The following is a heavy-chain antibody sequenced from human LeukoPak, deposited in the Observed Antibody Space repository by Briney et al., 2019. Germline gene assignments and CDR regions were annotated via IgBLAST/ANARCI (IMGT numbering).Heavy chain of an antibody. CDR3: ARGGKYYDYVWGSYIFDY. CDR2: IYYSGST. CDR1: GGSIRSYY. D-gene: IGHD3-16*01. Sequence: SETLFLTCTVAGGSIRSYYWSWIRQPPRKVLEWIGYIYYSGSTNYNPSLKSRVTMSVDTSKNKFSLNLSSVTAADTAVYYCARGGKYYDYVWGSYIFDYWGQGTLVTVSS. J-gene: IGHJ4*02. V-gene: IGHV4-59*01.